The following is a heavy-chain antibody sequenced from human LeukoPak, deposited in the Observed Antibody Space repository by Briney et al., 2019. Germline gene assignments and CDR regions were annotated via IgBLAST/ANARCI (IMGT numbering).Heavy chain of an antibody. CDR1: GFTFSSYA. CDR3: AKVPLGSGWYYFDY. V-gene: IGHV3-23*01. Sequence: GGSLRLSCAASGFTFSSYAMSWVRKAPGKGLEWVSAISGSGGSTYYADSVKGRFTISRDNSKNTLYLQMNSLRAEDTAVYYCAKVPLGSGWYYFDYWGQGTLVTVSS. CDR2: ISGSGGST. J-gene: IGHJ4*02. D-gene: IGHD6-19*01.